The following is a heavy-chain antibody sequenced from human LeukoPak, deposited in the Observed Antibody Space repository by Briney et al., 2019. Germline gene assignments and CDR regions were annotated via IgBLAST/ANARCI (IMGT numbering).Heavy chain of an antibody. CDR1: GCTFTSYA. D-gene: IGHD4-17*01. Sequence: TVKVSCKASGCTFTSYAISWVRQAPGQGLEWMGWIIPILGIANYAQKFQGRVTITADKSTSAAYMELSSLRSEDTAVYYCARDFHHDYGDYSWFDPWGQGTLVTVSS. V-gene: IGHV1-69*10. CDR3: ARDFHHDYGDYSWFDP. CDR2: IIPILGIA. J-gene: IGHJ5*02.